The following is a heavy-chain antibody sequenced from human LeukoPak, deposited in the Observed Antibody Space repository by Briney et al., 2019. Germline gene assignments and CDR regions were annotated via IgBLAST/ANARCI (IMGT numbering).Heavy chain of an antibody. V-gene: IGHV4-4*07. J-gene: IGHJ5*02. CDR2: IYTSGST. CDR3: ARGDFWSGYYSS. CDR1: NYSIISSYY. Sequence: SETLSLTCTVSNYSIISSYYWSWIRQPAGEGLEWIGRIYTSGSTNYNPSLKSRVTMSVDTSKNQFSLKLSSVTAADTAVYYCARGDFWSGYYSSWGQGTLVTVSS. D-gene: IGHD3-3*01.